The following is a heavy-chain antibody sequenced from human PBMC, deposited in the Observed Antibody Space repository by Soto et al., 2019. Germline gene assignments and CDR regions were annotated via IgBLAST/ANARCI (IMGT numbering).Heavy chain of an antibody. V-gene: IGHV1-2*02. D-gene: IGHD2-2*01. Sequence: ASVKVSCKASGYTFTDNYLHWVRLAPGQGPEWMAWINPTTGGTKYAQKFQGRVTVTWDTSISTAYMELSSLRFDDMAIYYCARGYCNSIGCWDHFDYWGQGTQVTVSS. CDR3: ARGYCNSIGCWDHFDY. CDR2: INPTTGGT. CDR1: GYTFTDNY. J-gene: IGHJ4*02.